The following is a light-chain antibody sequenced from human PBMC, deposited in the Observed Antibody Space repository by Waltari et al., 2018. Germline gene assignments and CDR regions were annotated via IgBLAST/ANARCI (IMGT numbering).Light chain of an antibody. V-gene: IGKV3-15*01. CDR3: QQYNDWPPMYT. CDR1: QSVSTN. CDR2: GAS. J-gene: IGKJ2*01. Sequence: EIVMTQSPATLSVSPGERATLTCRASQSVSTNLAWYQQKPSQAPRLLIYGASTRATGIPARFSGGVSGTEFTLTISSLQSEDFAVYYCQQYNDWPPMYTFGQGTKLDI.